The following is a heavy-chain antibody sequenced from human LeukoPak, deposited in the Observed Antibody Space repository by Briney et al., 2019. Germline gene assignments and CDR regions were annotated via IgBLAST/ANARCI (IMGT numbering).Heavy chain of an antibody. CDR1: GYSIKSDYY. J-gene: IGHJ4*02. CDR3: ARVYYYGSGSNFFDY. D-gene: IGHD3-10*01. V-gene: IGHV4-38-2*02. CDR2: ISHSGTT. Sequence: SETLSLTCIVSGYSIKSDYYWGWIRQPPRKGLEWIGSISHSGTTYRNPSLKSRVTISVDTSKNQFSLKLSSVTAADTALYYCARVYYYGSGSNFFDYWGRGTLVTVSS.